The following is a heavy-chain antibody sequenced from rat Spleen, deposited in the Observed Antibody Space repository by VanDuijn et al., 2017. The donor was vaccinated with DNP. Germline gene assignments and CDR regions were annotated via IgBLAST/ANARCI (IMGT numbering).Heavy chain of an antibody. CDR3: ARYTTGVDY. V-gene: IGHV3-1*01. D-gene: IGHD1-11*01. CDR1: GYSISSSY. CDR2: ISYSGTT. Sequence: EVQLQESGPGLVKPSQSLSLTCSVTGYSISSSYRWSWIRKFPGNKMEWIGHISYSGTTTYSPSLKSRISITRDTSKNQFFLQLNSVTTEDTATYYCARYTTGVDYWGQGVMVTVSS. J-gene: IGHJ2*01.